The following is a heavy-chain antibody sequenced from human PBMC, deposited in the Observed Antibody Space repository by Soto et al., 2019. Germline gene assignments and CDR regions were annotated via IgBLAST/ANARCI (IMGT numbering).Heavy chain of an antibody. CDR3: AREGGYSYGFDYYGMDV. D-gene: IGHD5-18*01. V-gene: IGHV3-53*01. J-gene: IGHJ6*02. Sequence: EVQLVESGGGLIQPGGSLRLSCAASGFTVSGNYMSWVRQAPGKGLEWVSVIYSGGSTYYADSVKGRFTISRDNSKNTLYLQMNSLRAEDTAVYYCAREGGYSYGFDYYGMDVWGQGTTVTVSS. CDR2: IYSGGST. CDR1: GFTVSGNY.